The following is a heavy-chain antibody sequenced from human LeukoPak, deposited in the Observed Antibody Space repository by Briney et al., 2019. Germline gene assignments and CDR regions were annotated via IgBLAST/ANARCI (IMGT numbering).Heavy chain of an antibody. Sequence: ASVKVSCKASGYTFTGYYMHWVRQAPGQGLGWMGWINPNSGGTNYAQKFQGRVTMTRDTSISTAYMELSRLRSDDTAVYYCARVVPSSYLPPYYYDSSGYYPFDYWGQGTLVTVSS. D-gene: IGHD3-22*01. J-gene: IGHJ4*02. CDR2: INPNSGGT. CDR3: ARVVPSSYLPPYYYDSSGYYPFDY. V-gene: IGHV1-2*02. CDR1: GYTFTGYY.